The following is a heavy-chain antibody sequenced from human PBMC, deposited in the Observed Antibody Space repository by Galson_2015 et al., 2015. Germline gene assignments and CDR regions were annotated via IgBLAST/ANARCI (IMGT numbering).Heavy chain of an antibody. CDR1: GGSISSGGYY. D-gene: IGHD3-10*01. V-gene: IGHV4-31*03. CDR3: AGDWRGGSGSSDYYYYYGIDV. Sequence: TLSLTCTVSGGSISSGGYYWNWIRQDPGKGLEWIGHIYYSGNTYYNPSLKSRVTISIDTSKNQFSLKLSSVTAADTAVYYCAGDWRGGSGSSDYYYYYGIDVWGRGTLVTVSS. J-gene: IGHJ6*02. CDR2: IYYSGNT.